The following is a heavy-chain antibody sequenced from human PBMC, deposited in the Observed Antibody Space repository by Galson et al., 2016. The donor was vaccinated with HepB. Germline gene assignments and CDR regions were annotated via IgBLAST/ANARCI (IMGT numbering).Heavy chain of an antibody. CDR2: IWYDGAKI. CDR3: ARDMGTVKYYYGMDV. Sequence: SLRLSCAASGFTFSTYGMHWVRQAPGKGLEWVAVIWYDGAKIYYADSVKGRFTISRDNSKNTLYLQMNSLRAEDTAVYYCARDMGTVKYYYGMDVWGQGTPVTVSS. D-gene: IGHD5-18*01. V-gene: IGHV3-33*01. J-gene: IGHJ6*02. CDR1: GFTFSTYG.